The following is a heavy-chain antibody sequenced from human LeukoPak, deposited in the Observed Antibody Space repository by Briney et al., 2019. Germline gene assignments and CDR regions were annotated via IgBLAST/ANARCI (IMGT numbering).Heavy chain of an antibody. Sequence: GASVKVSCKASGYTFTSYGISWVRQAPGQGLEWMGWISAYNGNTNYAQKLQGRVTMTTDTSTSTAYMELRSLRSDDTAVYYCAREIYSNYLYYFDYWGQGTLVTVSS. CDR2: ISAYNGNT. CDR1: GYTFTSYG. D-gene: IGHD4-11*01. V-gene: IGHV1-18*01. J-gene: IGHJ4*02. CDR3: AREIYSNYLYYFDY.